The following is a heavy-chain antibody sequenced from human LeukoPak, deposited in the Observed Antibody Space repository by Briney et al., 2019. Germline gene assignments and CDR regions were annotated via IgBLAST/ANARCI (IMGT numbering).Heavy chain of an antibody. D-gene: IGHD2-2*02. V-gene: IGHV3-11*01. Sequence: PGGSLRLSCAASGFTFSDYYMSWIRQAPGKGLEWVSYIGSSGSTIYYADSVKGRFTISRDNAKNSLYLQMNSLRAEDTAVYYCARAQTDIVVVPAAIGLDYWGQGTLVTVSS. J-gene: IGHJ4*02. CDR2: IGSSGSTI. CDR1: GFTFSDYY. CDR3: ARAQTDIVVVPAAIGLDY.